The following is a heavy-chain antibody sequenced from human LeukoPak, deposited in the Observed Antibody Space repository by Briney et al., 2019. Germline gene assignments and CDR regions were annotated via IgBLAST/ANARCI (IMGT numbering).Heavy chain of an antibody. Sequence: GASVKVSCKASGNTFTNNGISWVRQAPGQGLEWMGWISAYNGNTNYAQKLQGRVTMTTDTSTSTAYMELRSLRSDDTAVYYCARDKQLVYYGDSVANFDYWGQGTLVTVSS. CDR2: ISAYNGNT. CDR3: ARDKQLVYYGDSVANFDY. CDR1: GNTFTNNG. J-gene: IGHJ4*02. D-gene: IGHD4-17*01. V-gene: IGHV1-18*01.